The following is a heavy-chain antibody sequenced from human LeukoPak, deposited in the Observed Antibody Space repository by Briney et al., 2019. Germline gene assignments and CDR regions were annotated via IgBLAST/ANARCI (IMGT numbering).Heavy chain of an antibody. Sequence: SETLSLTPSVSGGSISSSSYYWGWIRQPPGKGLEWIGSIYYSGNTYNNPSLKSRVTVSVDTSKNQFSLKLSSVIEADTAVYYCARAYAGYASRFDYWGQGILVTVSS. CDR1: GGSISSSSYY. V-gene: IGHV4-39*07. CDR2: IYYSGNT. CDR3: ARAYAGYASRFDY. J-gene: IGHJ4*02. D-gene: IGHD1-1*01.